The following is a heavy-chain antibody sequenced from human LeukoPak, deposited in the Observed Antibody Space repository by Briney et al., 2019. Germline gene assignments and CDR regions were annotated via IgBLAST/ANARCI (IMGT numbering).Heavy chain of an antibody. V-gene: IGHV3-7*01. CDR2: IKEDGSEK. D-gene: IGHD3/OR15-3a*01. CDR3: ARDPSSLRDSYDY. CDR1: GFTFRSYW. J-gene: IGHJ4*02. Sequence: GGSLRLSCATSGFTFRSYWMNWVRQAPGQGVEWGANIKEDGSEKNYVDSVKGRFTISRDNAKNSLYLQMNSLRVEDTAVYYCARDPSSLRDSYDYWGQGTLVIVSS.